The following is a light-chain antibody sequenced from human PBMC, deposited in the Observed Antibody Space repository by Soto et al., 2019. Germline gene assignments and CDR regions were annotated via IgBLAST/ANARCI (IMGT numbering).Light chain of an antibody. CDR3: QKYNSAPLT. J-gene: IGKJ4*01. V-gene: IGKV3-20*01. CDR1: QSVSSNF. CDR2: GAS. Sequence: ENVLTQSPGTLSLSPGERATLSCRASQSVSSNFLAWYQQKPGQAPRLLIYGASNRATGIPDRFSGSGSGTDFTLTISRLEPEDVAAYYCQKYNSAPLTFGGGTKVEIK.